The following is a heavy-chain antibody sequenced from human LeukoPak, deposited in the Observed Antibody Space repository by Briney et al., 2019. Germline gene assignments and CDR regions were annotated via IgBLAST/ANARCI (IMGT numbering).Heavy chain of an antibody. Sequence: GASVKVSCKASGYTFTSYGISWVRQAPGQGLEWMGWISAYNGNTNYAQKLQGRVTMTTDTSTSTAYMELRSLRSDDTAVYYCARGLRGYCSGGSCYWFDPWGQGTLVTVSS. CDR2: ISAYNGNT. J-gene: IGHJ5*02. CDR1: GYTFTSYG. D-gene: IGHD2-15*01. CDR3: ARGLRGYCSGGSCYWFDP. V-gene: IGHV1-18*01.